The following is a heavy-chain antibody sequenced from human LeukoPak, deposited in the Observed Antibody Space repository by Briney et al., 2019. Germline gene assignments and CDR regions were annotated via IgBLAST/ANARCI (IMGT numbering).Heavy chain of an antibody. V-gene: IGHV6-1*01. J-gene: IGHJ5*02. CDR2: IYYRSKWYS. D-gene: IGHD3-10*01. Sequence: SQTLSLTCAISGDSVSGGSAGWNWIRQSPSRGLEWLGRIYYRSKWYSDYAISLKSRITINPYTSRNQFSLQLNSVTHDDTAVYYCTGGGLVRGTLHWFDPWGQGTLVTVSS. CDR3: TGGGLVRGTLHWFDP. CDR1: GDSVSGGSAG.